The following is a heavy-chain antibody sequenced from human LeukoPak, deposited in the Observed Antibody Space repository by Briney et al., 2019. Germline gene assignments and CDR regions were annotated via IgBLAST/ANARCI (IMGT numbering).Heavy chain of an antibody. CDR3: AKDSNSGSSFDY. CDR2: LSYSGGST. J-gene: IGHJ4*02. Sequence: GGSLRLSCEASGFTFSNYAMSWVRQAPGKGLEWVSGLSYSGGSTYYADSVKGRFTISKDNSKNTLYLQMDSLRVEDTAVYYCAKDSNSGSSFDYWGQGTLVTVSS. D-gene: IGHD1-26*01. V-gene: IGHV3-23*01. CDR1: GFTFSNYA.